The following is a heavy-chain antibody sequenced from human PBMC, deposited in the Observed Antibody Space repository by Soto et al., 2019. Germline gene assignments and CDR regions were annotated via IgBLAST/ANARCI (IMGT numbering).Heavy chain of an antibody. CDR2: IYYSGST. CDR3: ARASIFGVVIIHWALDY. D-gene: IGHD3-3*01. CDR1: GGSISSGGYY. Sequence: SETLSLTCTVSGGSISSGGYYWSWIRQHPGKGLEWIGYIYYSGSTYYNPSLKSRVTISVDTSKNQFSLKLSSVTAADTAVYYCARASIFGVVIIHWALDYWGQGTLVTVS. J-gene: IGHJ4*02. V-gene: IGHV4-31*03.